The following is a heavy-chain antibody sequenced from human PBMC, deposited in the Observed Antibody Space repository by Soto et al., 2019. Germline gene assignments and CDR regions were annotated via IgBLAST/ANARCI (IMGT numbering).Heavy chain of an antibody. Sequence: VKVSCKASGGTFSSYTISWVRQAPGQGLEWMGRIIPILGIANYAQKFQGRVTITADKSTSTAYMELSSLRSEDTAVYYCASLYSSSWYVDYWGQGTLVTVSS. J-gene: IGHJ4*02. V-gene: IGHV1-69*02. CDR3: ASLYSSSWYVDY. D-gene: IGHD6-13*01. CDR1: GGTFSSYT. CDR2: IIPILGIA.